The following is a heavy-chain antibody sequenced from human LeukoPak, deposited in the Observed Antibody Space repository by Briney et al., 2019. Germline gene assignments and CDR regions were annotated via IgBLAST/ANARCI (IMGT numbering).Heavy chain of an antibody. CDR2: IIPILGIA. D-gene: IGHD6-13*01. V-gene: IGHV1-69*04. Sequence: SVKVSCKASGGTFSIYPISWVRQAPGQGKDWMGRIIPILGIANYAQKFQGRVTITADKSTSTAYMELSSLRSEDTDVYYCARDKIVDSSRWRALLRYYYYGMDVWGQGTTVTVSS. CDR1: GGTFSIYP. J-gene: IGHJ6*02. CDR3: ARDKIVDSSRWRALLRYYYYGMDV.